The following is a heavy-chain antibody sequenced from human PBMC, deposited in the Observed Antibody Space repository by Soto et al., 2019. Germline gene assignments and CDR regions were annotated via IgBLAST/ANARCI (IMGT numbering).Heavy chain of an antibody. D-gene: IGHD3-22*01. J-gene: IGHJ4*02. Sequence: ASVKVSCKASGYTFTSYAMHWVRQAPGQRLEWMGWTNAGNGNTKYSQKFQGRVTITRDTSASTAYMELSSLRSEDTAVYYCARVRHYYDSSGYSFDYWGQGTLVTVSS. CDR3: ARVRHYYDSSGYSFDY. CDR2: TNAGNGNT. V-gene: IGHV1-3*01. CDR1: GYTFTSYA.